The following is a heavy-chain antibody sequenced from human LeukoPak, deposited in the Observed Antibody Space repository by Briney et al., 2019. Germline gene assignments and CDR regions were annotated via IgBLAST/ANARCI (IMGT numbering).Heavy chain of an antibody. CDR3: AKDFYGDYVGYFAY. J-gene: IGHJ4*02. CDR2: ISWYSGSR. Sequence: PGGALRLCCAASGFTFGDYAMDWGRQATGKGVEWVSGISWYSGSRTYADSVKGRFTISRDKAKNSLYLQMNRLRAEDTALYYCAKDFYGDYVGYFAYWGQGPLVTVSS. D-gene: IGHD4-17*01. CDR1: GFTFGDYA. V-gene: IGHV3-9*01.